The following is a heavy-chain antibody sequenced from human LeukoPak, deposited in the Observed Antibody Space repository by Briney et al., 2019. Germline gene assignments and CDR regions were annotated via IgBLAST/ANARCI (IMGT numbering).Heavy chain of an antibody. Sequence: SETLSLTCTASGDSISNNYWSWIRQAPGKGLEWIAYIYNGGSANHNPSLRSRATLSMDTCKNQFSLRLTSVTAADTAVYYCAREIIATRSDAFDIWGQGAMVTVSS. CDR2: IYNGGSA. J-gene: IGHJ3*02. D-gene: IGHD1-1*01. V-gene: IGHV4-59*01. CDR1: GDSISNNY. CDR3: AREIIATRSDAFDI.